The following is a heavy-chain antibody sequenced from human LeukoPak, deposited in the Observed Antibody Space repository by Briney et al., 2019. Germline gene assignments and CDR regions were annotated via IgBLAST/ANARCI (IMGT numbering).Heavy chain of an antibody. CDR2: IYYSGST. J-gene: IGHJ4*02. Sequence: ETLSLTCTVSGGSISSYYWSWFRQPPGKGLEWIGYIYYSGSTNYNPSLKSRVTISVGTSKNQFSLKLSSVTAADTAVYYCARGYYDFWSGQRWYYFDYWGQGTLVTVSS. D-gene: IGHD3-3*01. CDR1: GGSISSYY. CDR3: ARGYYDFWSGQRWYYFDY. V-gene: IGHV4-59*08.